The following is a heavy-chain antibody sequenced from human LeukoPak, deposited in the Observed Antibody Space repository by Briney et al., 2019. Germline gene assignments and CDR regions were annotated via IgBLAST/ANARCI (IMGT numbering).Heavy chain of an antibody. CDR1: GYTFGSYD. D-gene: IGHD3-22*01. Sequence: GASVKVSCKASGYTFGSYDINWVRKATGQGLEWMGWMNPGSGDTGYTQRFQGRVTMTRDTSISTAYMELSGLRSEDTAVYYCARLSETAASYYTSGYYYLRYSGQGTLVTV. J-gene: IGHJ4*02. V-gene: IGHV1-8*02. CDR3: ARLSETAASYYTSGYYYLRY. CDR2: MNPGSGDT.